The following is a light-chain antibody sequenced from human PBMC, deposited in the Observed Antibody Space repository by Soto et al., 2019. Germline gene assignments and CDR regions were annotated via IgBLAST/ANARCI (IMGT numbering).Light chain of an antibody. CDR3: SSFTTSSTYV. CDR1: SSDVGSYNR. CDR2: DVS. Sequence: QSALTQPPSVSGSPGQSVAISCSGTSSDVGSYNRVSWYQQPPGTAPKLMIYDVSNRPSGVPDRFSGSKSGNTASLTISGLQAEEEADYYCSSFTTSSTYVFGTGTKLTVL. V-gene: IGLV2-18*02. J-gene: IGLJ1*01.